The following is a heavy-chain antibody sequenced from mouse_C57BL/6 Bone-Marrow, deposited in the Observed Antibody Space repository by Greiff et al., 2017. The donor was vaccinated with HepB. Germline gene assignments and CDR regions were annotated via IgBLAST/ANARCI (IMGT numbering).Heavy chain of an antibody. D-gene: IGHD1-1*01. CDR3: ARLGEFITTVVVPYFDY. J-gene: IGHJ2*01. CDR1: GYTFTDYY. CDR2: IFPGSGST. Sequence: QVQLQQSGPELVKPGASVKISCKASGYTFTDYYINWVKQRPGQGLEWIGWIFPGSGSTYYNEKFKGKAKLTIDKSSSTAYMLLSSLTTADSAVYFCARLGEFITTVVVPYFDYWGQGTTLTVSS. V-gene: IGHV1-75*01.